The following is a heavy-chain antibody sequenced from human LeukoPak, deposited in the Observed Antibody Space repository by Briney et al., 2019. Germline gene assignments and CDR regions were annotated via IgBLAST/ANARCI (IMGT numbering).Heavy chain of an antibody. Sequence: PGGSLRLSCAVSGFTFSNYWMYWVRQAPGKRLVWLARINSDGSSTTYADSVEGRFTISRDNTKSMLHLQMHSLRVDDSAVYFCTRTTTTADWYFDLWGRGTLVTVSS. V-gene: IGHV3-74*01. J-gene: IGHJ2*01. CDR3: TRTTTTADWYFDL. CDR1: GFTFSNYW. D-gene: IGHD1-1*01. CDR2: INSDGSST.